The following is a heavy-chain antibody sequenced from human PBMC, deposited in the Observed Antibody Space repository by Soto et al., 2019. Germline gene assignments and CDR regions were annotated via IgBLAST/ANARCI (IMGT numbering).Heavy chain of an antibody. CDR2: IWYDGSKK. D-gene: IGHD3-3*01. Sequence: QVQVVESGGGVVQPGRSLRLSCAASGFTFSSFGMHWVRQAPGKGLEWVPLIWYDGSKKSYGDSVKGRFTICRDNSRNTVYLQMNSLRADDTAVYYCARDASYYSLWSGYYPSRNGMDVWGQWTTVTVSS. J-gene: IGHJ6*02. CDR1: GFTFSSFG. CDR3: ARDASYYSLWSGYYPSRNGMDV. V-gene: IGHV3-33*01.